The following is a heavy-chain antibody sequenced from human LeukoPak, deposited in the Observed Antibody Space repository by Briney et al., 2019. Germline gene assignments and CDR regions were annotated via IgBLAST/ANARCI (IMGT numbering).Heavy chain of an antibody. CDR2: ISWNSGSI. CDR1: GFTFDDYA. J-gene: IGHJ3*02. V-gene: IGHV3-9*01. D-gene: IGHD3-10*01. CDR3: AKDQAYYYGSGSYLHGAFDI. Sequence: PGRSLRLSCAASGFTFDDYAMHWVRQAPGKGLEWVSGISWNSGSIGYADSVKGRFTISRDNAKNSLYLQVNSLRAEDTALYYCAKDQAYYYGSGSYLHGAFDIWGQGTMVTVSS.